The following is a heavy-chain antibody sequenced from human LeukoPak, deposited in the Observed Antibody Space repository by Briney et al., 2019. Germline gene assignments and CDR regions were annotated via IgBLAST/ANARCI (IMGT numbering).Heavy chain of an antibody. CDR2: IYHSGST. D-gene: IGHD1-1*01. V-gene: IGHV4-4*02. CDR3: ARIGNYYFDY. J-gene: IGHJ4*02. CDR1: GGSISSGNW. Sequence: SETLSLTCAVSGGSISSGNWWTWVRQPPGKGLDWVGEIYHSGSTNYNPSLKSRVTISVDKSKNQFSLKLTSVTAADTAVYFCARIGNYYFDYWGQGTLVTVSS.